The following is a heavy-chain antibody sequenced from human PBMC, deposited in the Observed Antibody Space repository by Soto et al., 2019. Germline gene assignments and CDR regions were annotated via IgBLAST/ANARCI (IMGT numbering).Heavy chain of an antibody. V-gene: IGHV1-18*01. Sequence: QVQLVQSGAEVKRPGASVKVSCKASGYTFTSYGISWVRQAPGQGLEWMGWISAYNGNTNYAQKLQGRVTMTTDTSTSTAYMELRSLRSDDTAVYYCARDGEKSRRTTVTITLGYWGQGTLVTVSS. CDR3: ARDGEKSRRTTVTITLGY. J-gene: IGHJ4*02. D-gene: IGHD4-17*01. CDR2: ISAYNGNT. CDR1: GYTFTSYG.